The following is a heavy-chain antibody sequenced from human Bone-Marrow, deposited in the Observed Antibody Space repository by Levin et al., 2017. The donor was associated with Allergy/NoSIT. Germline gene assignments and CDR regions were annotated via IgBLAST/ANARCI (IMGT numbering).Heavy chain of an antibody. CDR1: GSSISSGYY. CDR2: IYHSGST. V-gene: IGHV4-38-2*02. D-gene: IGHD2-2*01. CDR3: ASRVVLVPAAKNYYYYGMDV. Sequence: SETLSLTCTVSGSSISSGYYWGWIRQPPGKGLEWIGSIYHSGSTYYNPSLKSRVTISVDTSKNQFSLKLSSVTAADTAVYYCASRVVLVPAAKNYYYYGMDVWGQGTTVTVSS. J-gene: IGHJ6*02.